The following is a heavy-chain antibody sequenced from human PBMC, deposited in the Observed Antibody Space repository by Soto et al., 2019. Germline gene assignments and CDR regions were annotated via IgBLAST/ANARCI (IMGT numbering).Heavy chain of an antibody. V-gene: IGHV3-74*01. CDR3: ERQLGSGILPNDL. J-gene: IGHJ2*01. Sequence: EVQLLESGVGLVQPGGSLRLSCAASGFTLSTYWMHWVRQGPGKGLLWVSRINGDGSSTAYADSVKGRFTISRDNAKNTVSLHMNSLLAENTAVYYCERQLGSGILPNDLWRQGTLVNVSS. D-gene: IGHD2-15*01. CDR2: INGDGSST. CDR1: GFTLSTYW.